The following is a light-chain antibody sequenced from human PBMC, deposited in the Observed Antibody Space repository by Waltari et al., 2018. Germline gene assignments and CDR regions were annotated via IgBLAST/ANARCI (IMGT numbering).Light chain of an antibody. V-gene: IGKV1-NL1*01. J-gene: IGKJ3*01. Sequence: DIQMTQSPSSLSASVGDRVTITCRASQGISNSLAWYQQKPGKAPKLLLYAASTLESGAPSRFSGSGSGTDYTLTISSLQPEDFATYYCQRYYSIPPVTFGPGTRVDFK. CDR2: AAS. CDR1: QGISNS. CDR3: QRYYSIPPVT.